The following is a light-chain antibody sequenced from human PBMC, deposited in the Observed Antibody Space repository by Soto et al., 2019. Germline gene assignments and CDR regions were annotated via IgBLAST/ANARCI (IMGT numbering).Light chain of an antibody. CDR2: TNN. Sequence: QSVLTQPPSVSGTPGQRVTISCSGSSSNIGRNTVNWYQQLPGTAPKLLIYTNNQRPSGVPDRFSGSKSGTSGSLAISGLQSDDEADYYCAAWDDSLNGSVFGGGTKLTVL. CDR1: SSNIGRNT. CDR3: AAWDDSLNGSV. J-gene: IGLJ3*02. V-gene: IGLV1-44*01.